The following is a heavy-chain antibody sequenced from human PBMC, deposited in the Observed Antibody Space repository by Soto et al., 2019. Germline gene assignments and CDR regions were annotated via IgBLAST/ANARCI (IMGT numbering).Heavy chain of an antibody. CDR2: GITSGGAA. Sequence: GGSLRLSSAASGFTFRSYAMSWVRQAPAEGLEWVLAGITSGGAAYYADSVKGRFTISRDNSKNTLYLQMNSLRAEDTAVYYCAKGESSVSARDFDPWGQGTLVTVSS. CDR1: GFTFRSYA. D-gene: IGHD3-22*01. V-gene: IGHV3-23*01. J-gene: IGHJ5*02. CDR3: AKGESSVSARDFDP.